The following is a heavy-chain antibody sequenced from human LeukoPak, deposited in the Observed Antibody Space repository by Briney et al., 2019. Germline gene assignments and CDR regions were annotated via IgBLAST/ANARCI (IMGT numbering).Heavy chain of an antibody. CDR3: AKDFGAMVRGNHLDY. D-gene: IGHD3-10*01. V-gene: IGHV3-30*02. Sequence: GGSLRLSCAASGFTFSSYGMHWVRQAPGKGLEWVAFIRYDGSNKYYADSVKGRFTISRDNSKNTLYLQMNSLRAEDTAVYYCAKDFGAMVRGNHLDYWGQGTLVTVSS. CDR2: IRYDGSNK. CDR1: GFTFSSYG. J-gene: IGHJ4*02.